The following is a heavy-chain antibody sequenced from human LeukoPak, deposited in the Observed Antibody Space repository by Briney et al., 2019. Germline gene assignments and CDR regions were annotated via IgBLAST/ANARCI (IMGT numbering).Heavy chain of an antibody. CDR1: GGSFSGYY. D-gene: IGHD3-22*01. J-gene: IGHJ4*02. CDR2: INHSGST. V-gene: IGHV4-34*01. Sequence: PSETLSLTCAVYGGSFSGYYWSWIRQPPGKGLGWIGEINHSGSTNYNPSLKSRVTISVDTSKNQFSLKLSSVTAADTAVYYCARVDYYDSSGPPHWGQGTLVTVSS. CDR3: ARVDYYDSSGPPH.